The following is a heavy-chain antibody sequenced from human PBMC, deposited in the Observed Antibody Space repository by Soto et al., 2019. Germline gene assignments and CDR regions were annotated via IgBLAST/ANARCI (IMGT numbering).Heavy chain of an antibody. Sequence: GGTLRLSCSASGFTFRSFTLNWVRQAPGKGLEWVSPISSNSAYIYYTDALRGRLTISRDNAKNSLHLQMNSLRAEDTAVYYCTRYASRGSRARGWFDPWGPGTIVTVS. J-gene: IGHJ5*02. D-gene: IGHD3-10*01. CDR3: TRYASRGSRARGWFDP. V-gene: IGHV3-21*01. CDR2: ISSNSAYI. CDR1: GFTFRSFT.